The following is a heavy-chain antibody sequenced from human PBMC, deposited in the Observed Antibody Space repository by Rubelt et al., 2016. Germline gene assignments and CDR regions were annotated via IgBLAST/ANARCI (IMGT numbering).Heavy chain of an antibody. CDR2: ISAYNGNT. J-gene: IGHJ3*02. D-gene: IGHD4-11*01. Sequence: QVQLVQSGAEVKKPGASVKVSCKASGYTFTSYGISWVRQAPGQGLEWMGWISAYNGNTNYAQKLQGSVNMTTDTSTSTAYMELRGLRSDDTAVYYCARGARRYSMDPRNAFDIWGQGTMVTVSS. V-gene: IGHV1-18*01. CDR3: ARGARRYSMDPRNAFDI. CDR1: GYTFTSYG.